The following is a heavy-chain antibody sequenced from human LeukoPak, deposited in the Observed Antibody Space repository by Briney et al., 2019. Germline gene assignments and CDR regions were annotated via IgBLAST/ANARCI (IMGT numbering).Heavy chain of an antibody. V-gene: IGHV3-23*01. Sequence: GGSLRLSCAASGYTFSSYGMSWVHQAPGKGLEWVSAISGSGGSTYYADSVKGRFTISRDNSKNTLYLQMNSLRAEDTAVYYCATHPDLPPYYMDVWGKGTTVTISS. CDR3: ATHPDLPPYYMDV. J-gene: IGHJ6*03. CDR2: ISGSGGST. D-gene: IGHD3-3*01. CDR1: GYTFSSYG.